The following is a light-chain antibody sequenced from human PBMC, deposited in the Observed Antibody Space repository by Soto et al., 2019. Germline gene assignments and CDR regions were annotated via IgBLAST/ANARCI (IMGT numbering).Light chain of an antibody. CDR3: SSYTSSSTLV. Sequence: QSALTQPASVSGSPRQSITISCTGTSSDVGGYNYVSWYQQHPGKAPKLMIYDVSNRPSRVSNRFSGSKSGNTASLTISGLQVEDEADYYCSSYTSSSTLVFGTGTKVTVL. V-gene: IGLV2-14*01. CDR1: SSDVGGYNY. CDR2: DVS. J-gene: IGLJ1*01.